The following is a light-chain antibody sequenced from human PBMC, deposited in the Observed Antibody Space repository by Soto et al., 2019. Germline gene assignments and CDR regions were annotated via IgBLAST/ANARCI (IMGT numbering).Light chain of an antibody. CDR2: DAS. CDR3: QQRSNWPSSIT. J-gene: IGKJ5*01. Sequence: EVVLTQSPATLSVSAGERATLSCRASQSVRSNLAWYQQKPGQAPRLLIYDASNRATGIPARFSGGGSGTDLTLTISSLEPEDFAVYYCQQRSNWPSSITFGQGTRLEIK. CDR1: QSVRSN. V-gene: IGKV3-11*01.